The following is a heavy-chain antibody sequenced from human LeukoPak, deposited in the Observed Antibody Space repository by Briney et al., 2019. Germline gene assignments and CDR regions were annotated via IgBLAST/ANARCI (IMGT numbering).Heavy chain of an antibody. D-gene: IGHD6-13*01. Sequence: PGRSLRLSCAASGFTFDDYAMHWVRQAPGKGLEWVSGISWNSGSIGYADSVKGRFTISRDNAKNSLYLQMNSLRAEDTALYYCAKSSSWLARGDYFDYWGRGTLVTVSS. CDR2: ISWNSGSI. V-gene: IGHV3-9*01. J-gene: IGHJ4*02. CDR1: GFTFDDYA. CDR3: AKSSSWLARGDYFDY.